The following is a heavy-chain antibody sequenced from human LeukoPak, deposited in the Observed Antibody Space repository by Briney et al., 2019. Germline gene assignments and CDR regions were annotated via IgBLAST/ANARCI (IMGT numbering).Heavy chain of an antibody. CDR2: INHSGST. D-gene: IGHD1-26*01. CDR1: GGSFSGYY. J-gene: IGHJ6*03. V-gene: IGHV4-34*01. CDR3: ARVVGATLGYYYYYYMDV. Sequence: SETLSLTCAVYGGSFSGYYWSWIRRPPGKGLEWIGEINHSGSTNYNPSLKSRVTISVDTSKNQFSLKLSSVTAADTAVYYCARVVGATLGYYYYYYMDVWGKGTTVTVSS.